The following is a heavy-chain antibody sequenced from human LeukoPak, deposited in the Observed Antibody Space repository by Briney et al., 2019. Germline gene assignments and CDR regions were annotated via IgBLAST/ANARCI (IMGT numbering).Heavy chain of an antibody. CDR2: IVVGSGNT. Sequence: VASVKVSCKASGFTFTSSAVQWVRQARGQRLEWIGWIVVGSGNTNYAQKFQERVTITRDMSTSTAYMELSSLRSENTAVYYCAAEGVGATHKFDYWGQGTLVTVSS. CDR1: GFTFTSSA. D-gene: IGHD1-26*01. CDR3: AAEGVGATHKFDY. J-gene: IGHJ4*02. V-gene: IGHV1-58*01.